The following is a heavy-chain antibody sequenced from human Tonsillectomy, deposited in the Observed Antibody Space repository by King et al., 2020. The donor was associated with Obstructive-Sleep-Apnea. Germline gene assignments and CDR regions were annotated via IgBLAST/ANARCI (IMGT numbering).Heavy chain of an antibody. Sequence: VQLQESGPGLVKPSQTLSLTCTVSGGSISSGGYYWSWIRQHPGQGLEWIGYIYYSGSTYYNPSLKSRVTISVDTSKNQFSLKLSSVTAADTAVYYCMRSGYYYGAFDIWGQGTMVTVSS. D-gene: IGHD3-22*01. CDR2: IYYSGST. V-gene: IGHV4-31*03. J-gene: IGHJ3*02. CDR1: GGSISSGGYY. CDR3: MRSGYYYGAFDI.